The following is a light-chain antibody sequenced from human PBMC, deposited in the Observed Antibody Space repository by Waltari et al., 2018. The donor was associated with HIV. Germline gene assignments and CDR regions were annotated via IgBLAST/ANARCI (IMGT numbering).Light chain of an antibody. J-gene: IGKJ1*01. CDR3: MQALQTPRT. CDR2: DVS. CDR1: QSVSSY. Sequence: EIVLTQSPATLSLSPGERATLSCRASQSVSSYLAWYQQKPGQAPRLLIYDVSNRATGIPARFSGSGSGTDFTLKISRVEAEDVGVYYCMQALQTPRTFGQGTKVEIK. V-gene: IGKV3-11*01.